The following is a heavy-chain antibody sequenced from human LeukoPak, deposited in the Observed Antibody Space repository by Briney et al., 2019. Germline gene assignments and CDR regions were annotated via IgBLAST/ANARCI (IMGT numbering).Heavy chain of an antibody. CDR2: IYHSGGT. J-gene: IGHJ4*02. V-gene: IGHV4-38-2*02. CDR1: GYSIINGYY. CDR3: ARNLWFGESYFDC. Sequence: TSETLSLTCTVPGYSIINGYYWGWIRQPPGKGLEWIGSIYHSGGTYYNPSLKSRVTISVDTSKNQFSLRLSSVTAADTAVYYCARNLWFGESYFDCWGQGTLVTVSS. D-gene: IGHD3-10*01.